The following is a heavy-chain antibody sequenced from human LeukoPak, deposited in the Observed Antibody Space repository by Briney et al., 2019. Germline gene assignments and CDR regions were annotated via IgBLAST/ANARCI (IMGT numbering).Heavy chain of an antibody. Sequence: GGSLRFSCAASGFTFSSYAMGWVRQAPGKGLEWVSTVSGSGGSTYYADSVKGRFTISRNNSKNTVYLQMNSLRAEDTAVYYCVVDTTLAFYFDYWGQGTLVTVSS. D-gene: IGHD5-18*01. V-gene: IGHV3-23*01. CDR1: GFTFSSYA. CDR3: VVDTTLAFYFDY. CDR2: VSGSGGST. J-gene: IGHJ4*02.